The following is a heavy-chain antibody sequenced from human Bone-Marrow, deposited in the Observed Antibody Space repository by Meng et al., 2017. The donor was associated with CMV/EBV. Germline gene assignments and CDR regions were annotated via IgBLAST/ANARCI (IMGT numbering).Heavy chain of an antibody. CDR3: ASSPRVEYYYDSSGYPADY. CDR2: ISGSGGST. V-gene: IGHV3-23*01. CDR1: GFTVSSNY. J-gene: IGHJ4*02. D-gene: IGHD3-22*01. Sequence: GGSLRLSCAASGFTVSSNYMSWVRQAPGKGLEWVSAISGSGGSTYYADSVKGRFTISRDNAKNSLYLQMNSLRAEDTAVYYCASSPRVEYYYDSSGYPADYWGQGTLVTVSS.